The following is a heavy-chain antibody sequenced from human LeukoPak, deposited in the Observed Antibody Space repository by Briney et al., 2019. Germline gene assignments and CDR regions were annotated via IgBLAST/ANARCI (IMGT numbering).Heavy chain of an antibody. V-gene: IGHV3-23*01. CDR2: ISGSGGST. CDR3: ARDFLHLGG. J-gene: IGHJ3*01. D-gene: IGHD3-16*01. CDR1: GFTFSSYG. Sequence: GGTLRLSCAASGFTFSSYGMSWVRQAPGKGLEWVSAISGSGGSTYYADSVKGRFTISRDNSKNTLYLQMNSLRAEDTAVYYCARDFLHLGGWGQGTMVTVSS.